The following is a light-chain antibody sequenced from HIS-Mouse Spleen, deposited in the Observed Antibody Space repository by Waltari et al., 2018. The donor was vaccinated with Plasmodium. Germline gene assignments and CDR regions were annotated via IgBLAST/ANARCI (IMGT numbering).Light chain of an antibody. CDR3: QVWDSSSDHPV. J-gene: IGLJ2*01. CDR1: NIGRKS. V-gene: IGLV3-21*02. Sequence: SYVLTQPPSVSVAPGQTARITCGGNNIGRKSVHWYQQKPGQAPVLVVYDDSDRPSGIPERFSGSNSGNTATLTISRVEVGDEADYYCQVWDSSSDHPVFGGGTKLTVL. CDR2: DDS.